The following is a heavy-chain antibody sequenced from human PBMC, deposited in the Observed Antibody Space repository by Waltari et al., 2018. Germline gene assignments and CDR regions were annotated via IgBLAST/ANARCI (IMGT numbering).Heavy chain of an antibody. D-gene: IGHD4-17*01. J-gene: IGHJ4*02. V-gene: IGHV3-53*01. Sequence: EVEVVESGGGFIQQGGSVRLDCAVSGFPVGENDVIWVRQAPGKGLEWVSIVYAPGDAHYANDVKGRFTSSRDISTNTVFLHMSGLRDEDTAVYYCALNTVTVPFPYWGRGTLVTVSS. CDR1: GFPVGEND. CDR3: ALNTVTVPFPY. CDR2: VYAPGDA.